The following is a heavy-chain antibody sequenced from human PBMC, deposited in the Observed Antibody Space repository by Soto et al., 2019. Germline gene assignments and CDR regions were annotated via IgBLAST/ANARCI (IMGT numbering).Heavy chain of an antibody. CDR2: INPNSGGT. J-gene: IGHJ6*02. V-gene: IGHV1-2*04. D-gene: IGHD6-19*01. CDR1: GYTFTGYY. Sequence: ASVKVSCKASGYTFTGYYMHWGRQAPGQGLEWMGWINPNSGGTNYAQKFQGWVTMTRDTSISTAYMELSRLRSDDTAVYYCARDLPPIYSSGLYYYYGMDVWGQGTTVTVSS. CDR3: ARDLPPIYSSGLYYYYGMDV.